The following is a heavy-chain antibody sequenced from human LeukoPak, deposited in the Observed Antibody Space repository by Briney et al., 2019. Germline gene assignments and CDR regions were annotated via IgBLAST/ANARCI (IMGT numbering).Heavy chain of an antibody. CDR2: IYTSGST. Sequence: SETLSLTCTVSGGSISSYYWSWIRQPAGKGLEWIGRIYTSGSTNYNPSLKSRVTMSVDTSKNQSSLKLSSVTAADTAVYYCARGVVVPAEDYYYMDVWGKGTTVTVSS. J-gene: IGHJ6*03. CDR1: GGSISSYY. V-gene: IGHV4-4*07. CDR3: ARGVVVPAEDYYYMDV. D-gene: IGHD2-2*01.